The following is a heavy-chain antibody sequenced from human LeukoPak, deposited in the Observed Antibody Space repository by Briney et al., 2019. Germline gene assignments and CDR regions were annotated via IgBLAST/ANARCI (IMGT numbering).Heavy chain of an antibody. CDR3: ARVPGGALNWFDP. CDR1: GDSISSNTYY. CDR2: IFYGGST. D-gene: IGHD1-1*01. V-gene: IGHV4-39*01. J-gene: IGHJ5*02. Sequence: PSETLSLTCTVSGDSISSNTYYWGWIRQPPGRGLEWIGTIFYGGSTNYNPSLKSRVTISVDTSKNQFSLKLSSVTAADTAVYYCARVPGGALNWFDPWGQGTLVTVSS.